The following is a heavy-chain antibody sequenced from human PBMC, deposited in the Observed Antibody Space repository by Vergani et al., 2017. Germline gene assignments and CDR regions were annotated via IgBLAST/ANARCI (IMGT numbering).Heavy chain of an antibody. V-gene: IGHV1-8*03. Sequence: QVQLVQSGTEVKKPGASVKVSCKASGYTFTNYDINWVRRATGQGLEWMGWMNPISGNTGFAQKFRGRVTITRDTSISTAYMELSSLRSEDTAIYYCARSIGYCAGATCRAYYFDHWGQGTRVTVSS. J-gene: IGHJ5*02. CDR3: ARSIGYCAGATCRAYYFDH. CDR2: MNPISGNT. CDR1: GYTFTNYD. D-gene: IGHD2-21*01.